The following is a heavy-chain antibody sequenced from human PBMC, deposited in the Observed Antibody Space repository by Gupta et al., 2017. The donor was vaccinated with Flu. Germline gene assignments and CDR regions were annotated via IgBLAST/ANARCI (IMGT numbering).Heavy chain of an antibody. D-gene: IGHD1-26*01. CDR1: GFTFSTYS. Sequence: EVQLVESGGGLVQPGGSLRLSCAASGFTFSTYSMNWVRQAPGKGLEWVSYNSSSRSTMYYADSVKGRATISRDNAKTSLYLQMNSLRDEDTAVYYCAGDSGATRESLQPWGQGTLVTVSS. J-gene: IGHJ1*01. V-gene: IGHV3-48*02. CDR2: NSSSRSTM. CDR3: AGDSGATRESLQP.